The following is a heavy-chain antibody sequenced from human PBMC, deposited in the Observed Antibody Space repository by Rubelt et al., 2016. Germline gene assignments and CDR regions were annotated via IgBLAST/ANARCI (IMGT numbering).Heavy chain of an antibody. V-gene: IGHV4-59*12. D-gene: IGHD3-16*01. CDR2: IYYSGST. CDR1: GGSISSYY. J-gene: IGHJ4*02. Sequence: QVQLQESGPGLVKPSETLSLTCTVSGGSISSYYWSWIRQPPGKGLEWIGYIYYSGSTNYNPSLKGRGTISVDPSKEPFSLELSAGTAADTAVYYCARLGGVSERAPVDYWGQGTLVTVSS. CDR3: ARLGGVSERAPVDY.